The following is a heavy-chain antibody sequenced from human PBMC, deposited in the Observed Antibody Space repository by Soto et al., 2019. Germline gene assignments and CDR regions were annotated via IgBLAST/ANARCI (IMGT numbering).Heavy chain of an antibody. CDR1: GGSISSGGYS. V-gene: IGHV4-30-2*01. CDR2: IYHSGST. D-gene: IGHD4-17*01. CDR3: ARAPGFYGDFFDY. J-gene: IGHJ4*02. Sequence: SETLSLTCAVSGGSISSGGYSWSWIRQPPGKGLEWIGYIYHSGSTYYNPSLKSRVTISVDRSKNQFSLKLSSVTAADTALYYCARAPGFYGDFFDYWGQGSLVTVSS.